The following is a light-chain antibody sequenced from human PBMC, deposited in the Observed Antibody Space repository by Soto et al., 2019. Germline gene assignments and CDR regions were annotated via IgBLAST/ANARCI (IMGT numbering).Light chain of an antibody. J-gene: IGKJ4*01. CDR2: WAS. Sequence: DIVMTQSPDSLAVSLGERATIDCKSSQSILYSSNNKNYLAWYQQKPGQPPKLLIYWASTRESGVPDRFSGSGSGTDFTLTISSLQAEDVAAYYCQQYYSPPLTFGGGTKVEIK. CDR3: QQYYSPPLT. V-gene: IGKV4-1*01. CDR1: QSILYSSNNKNY.